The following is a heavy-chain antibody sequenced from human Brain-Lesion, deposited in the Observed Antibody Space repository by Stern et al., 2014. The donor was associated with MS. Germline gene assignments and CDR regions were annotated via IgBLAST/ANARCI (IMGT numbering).Heavy chain of an antibody. CDR1: GYPFTYRY. D-gene: IGHD1-26*01. CDR2: ITPFNDNT. Sequence: QMQLVQSGAEVKKTGSSVKVSCKASGYPFTYRYLHWVRQAPGQALEWMGCITPFNDNTDYAQKFQDRVTITSDRSMNTAYMELSSLRSEDTAMYYCTGYSRIVGAATPFDAFDLWGQGTVVTVSS. J-gene: IGHJ3*01. CDR3: TGYSRIVGAATPFDAFDL. V-gene: IGHV1-45*02.